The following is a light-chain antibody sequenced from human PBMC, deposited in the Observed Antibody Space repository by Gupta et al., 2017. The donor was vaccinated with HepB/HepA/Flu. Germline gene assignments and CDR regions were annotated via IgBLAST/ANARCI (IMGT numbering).Light chain of an antibody. J-gene: IGKJ4*01. V-gene: IGKV1D-13*01. CDR2: DAS. Sequence: AIQLTQSPSSLSASVGDRVTITCRASQGISSALAWYQQKPGKPPKLMINDASSLESEVPSRFSGSGSGTDFTLTISSRQPEVFATYYLQQVYNYVSFGGGTKVEIK. CDR3: QQVYNYVS. CDR1: QGISSA.